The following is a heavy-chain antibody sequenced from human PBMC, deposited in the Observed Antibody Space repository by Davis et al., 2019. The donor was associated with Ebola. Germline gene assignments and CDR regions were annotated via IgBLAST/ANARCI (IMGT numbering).Heavy chain of an antibody. CDR1: GGSINTYY. CDR2: IFNTGSA. V-gene: IGHV4-59*12. Sequence: MPSETLSLTCTVSGGSINTYYWSWLRQPPGKRLEWIGYIFNTGSADYNPSLKSRVTISVDRSKNQFFLRLSSVIAADTAVYFCARVLTAFDDWGQGTLVTVSS. CDR3: ARVLTAFDD. J-gene: IGHJ4*02.